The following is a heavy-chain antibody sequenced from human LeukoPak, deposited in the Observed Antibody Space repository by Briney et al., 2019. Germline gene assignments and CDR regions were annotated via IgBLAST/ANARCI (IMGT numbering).Heavy chain of an antibody. CDR3: ARGGYDILTGYGAYYYYYMDV. J-gene: IGHJ6*03. CDR2: MNPNSGNT. V-gene: IGHV1-8*02. D-gene: IGHD3-9*01. CDR1: GGTFSSYD. Sequence: ASVKVSCKASGGTFSSYDINWVRQATGQGLEWMGWMNPNSGNTGYAQKFQGRVTMTRNTSISTAHMELSSLRSEDTAVYYCARGGYDILTGYGAYYYYYMDVWGKGTTVTVSS.